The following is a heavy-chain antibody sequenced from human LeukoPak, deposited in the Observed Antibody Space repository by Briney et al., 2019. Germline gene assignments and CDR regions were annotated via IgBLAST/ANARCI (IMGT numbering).Heavy chain of an antibody. D-gene: IGHD5-24*01. CDR2: INPNSGGT. J-gene: IGHJ4*02. CDR3: ARGGLINSRRKRWLRLDY. CDR1: GYTFTGYY. Sequence: GASVKVSCKASGYTFTGYYMHWVRQAPGQGLEWMGWINPNSGGTNYAQKFQGRVTMTRDTSISTAYMELSRLRSGDTAVYYCARGGLINSRRKRWLRLDYWGQGTLVTVSS. V-gene: IGHV1-2*02.